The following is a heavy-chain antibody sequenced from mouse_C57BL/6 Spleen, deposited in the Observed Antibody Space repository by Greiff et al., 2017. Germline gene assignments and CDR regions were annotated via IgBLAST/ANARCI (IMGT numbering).Heavy chain of an antibody. V-gene: IGHV5-6*02. CDR1: VFTFSSYG. D-gene: IGHD2-4*01. J-gene: IGHJ2*01. CDR2: ISSGGSYT. Sequence: EVMLVESGGDLVKPGGSLKLSCAASVFTFSSYGMSWVRQTPDKRLEWVATISSGGSYTYYPDSVKGRFTISRDNAKNTLYLQMSSLKSEDTAMYYCARQGDYDGNYFDYWGQGTTLTVSS. CDR3: ARQGDYDGNYFDY.